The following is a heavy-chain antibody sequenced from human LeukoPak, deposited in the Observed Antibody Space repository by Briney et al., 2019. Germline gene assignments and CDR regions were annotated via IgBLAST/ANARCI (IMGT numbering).Heavy chain of an antibody. Sequence: ASVKVSCKASGYTFTSYDINWVRQAPGQGLEWMGWMNPNSGNTGYAQKFQGRVTMTRNTSISTAYMELSSLRSEDTAVYYCARGRAVRGAHGNDYWGQGTLVTVSS. J-gene: IGHJ4*02. CDR3: ARGRAVRGAHGNDY. V-gene: IGHV1-8*01. D-gene: IGHD3-10*01. CDR1: GYTFTSYD. CDR2: MNPNSGNT.